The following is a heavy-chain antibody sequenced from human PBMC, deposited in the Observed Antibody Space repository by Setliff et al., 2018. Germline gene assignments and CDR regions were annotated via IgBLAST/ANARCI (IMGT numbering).Heavy chain of an antibody. CDR2: IIPMFGTT. J-gene: IGHJ6*03. D-gene: IGHD3-16*01. V-gene: IGHV1-69*05. Sequence: ASVKVSCKASGGTFSTYAIDWVRQAPGQGLEWMGGIIPMFGTTNYAQKFQGRVTITTDESTSTAYMELSSLRSEDTAVYYCARGTKGCDATSYYYYYMDVWGKGTTVTVSS. CDR1: GGTFSTYA. CDR3: ARGTKGCDATSYYYYYMDV.